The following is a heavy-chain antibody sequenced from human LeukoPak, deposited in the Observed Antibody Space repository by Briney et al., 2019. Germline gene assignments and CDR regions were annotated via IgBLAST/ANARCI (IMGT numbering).Heavy chain of an antibody. D-gene: IGHD3-3*01. Sequence: PSEALSLPCTVSGGSLSIYYWSGIPQPPGKRLEWIGHIYYSGSTNYNPSLKSRVTISVDTSKNQFSLKLSSVTAADTAVYYCASRSSIWSGYQDTLYYFDSWGQGTLVTVSS. J-gene: IGHJ4*02. V-gene: IGHV4-59*01. CDR2: IYYSGST. CDR3: ASRSSIWSGYQDTLYYFDS. CDR1: GGSLSIYY.